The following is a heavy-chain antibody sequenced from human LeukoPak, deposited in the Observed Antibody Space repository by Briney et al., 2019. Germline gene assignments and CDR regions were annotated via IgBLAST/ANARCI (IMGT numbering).Heavy chain of an antibody. Sequence: ASETLSLTCTVSGGSISSYYWSWIRQPPGKGLEWIGYIYYSGSTNYNPSLKSRVTISVDTSKNQFSLKLSSVTAADTAVYYCARDSPLAAAGPDAFDIWGQGTMVTVSS. V-gene: IGHV4-59*01. CDR2: IYYSGST. D-gene: IGHD6-13*01. CDR3: ARDSPLAAAGPDAFDI. J-gene: IGHJ3*02. CDR1: GGSISSYY.